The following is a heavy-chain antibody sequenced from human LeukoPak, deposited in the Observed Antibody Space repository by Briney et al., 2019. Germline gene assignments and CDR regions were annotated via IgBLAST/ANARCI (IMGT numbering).Heavy chain of an antibody. CDR3: ARNGDTDAFDI. J-gene: IGHJ3*02. D-gene: IGHD4-17*01. Sequence: SQTLSLTCTVSGGSISSGDYYWSWIRQLPGKGLEWIGYIYYSGSTYYNPSLKSRVTISVDTSKNQFSLKLSSVTAADTAVYYCARNGDTDAFDIWGQGTMVTVSS. V-gene: IGHV4-30-4*08. CDR1: GGSISSGDYY. CDR2: IYYSGST.